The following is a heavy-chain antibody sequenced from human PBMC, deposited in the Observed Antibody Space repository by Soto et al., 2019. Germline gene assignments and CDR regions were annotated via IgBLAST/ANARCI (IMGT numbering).Heavy chain of an antibody. J-gene: IGHJ4*02. CDR2: INHSGST. D-gene: IGHD6-19*01. V-gene: IGHV4-34*01. CDR3: ARGLPVARQGSDY. CDR1: GGSFSGYY. Sequence: PSETLSLTCAVYGGSFSGYYWSWIRQPPGKGLEWIGEINHSGSTNYNPSLKSRVTISVDTSKNQFSLKLRSVTAADTAVYYCARGLPVARQGSDYWGQGTLVPVSS.